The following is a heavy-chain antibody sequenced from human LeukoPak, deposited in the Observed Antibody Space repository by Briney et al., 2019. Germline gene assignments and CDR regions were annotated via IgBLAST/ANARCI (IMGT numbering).Heavy chain of an antibody. D-gene: IGHD1-26*01. CDR1: GGSINSDSDY. J-gene: IGHJ4*02. CDR2: IFASGTA. Sequence: SETLSLTCSASGGSINSDSDYWSWIRQPAGKGLQWIGRIFASGTANYNPSLKGRVTLSVDTSRNQFSLNLSSVTVADTAVYYCATLSYSGTFDSWGQGTMVTVSS. CDR3: ATLSYSGTFDS. V-gene: IGHV4-61*02.